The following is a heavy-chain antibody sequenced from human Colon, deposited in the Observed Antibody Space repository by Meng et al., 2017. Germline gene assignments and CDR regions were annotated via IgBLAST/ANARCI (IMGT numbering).Heavy chain of an antibody. V-gene: IGHV4-4*02. CDR1: GGSISSSNW. CDR3: ARVRIYGLSDY. CDR2: IYHSGST. Sequence: VSVPRLEKSCAPLPSTREFFGGSISSSNWWSWVRQPPGKGLEWIGEIYHSGSTNYNPSLKSRVTISVDKSKNQFSLKLISVTAADTAVYYCARVRIYGLSDYWGQGTLVTVSS. J-gene: IGHJ4*02. D-gene: IGHD4-17*01.